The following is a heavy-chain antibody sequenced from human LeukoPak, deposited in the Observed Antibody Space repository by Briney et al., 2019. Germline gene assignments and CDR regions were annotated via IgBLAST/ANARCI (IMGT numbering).Heavy chain of an antibody. CDR3: AKDLARIGARQSDY. D-gene: IGHD6-6*01. CDR1: GFTFSSYA. J-gene: IGHJ4*02. Sequence: GGSLRLSCAASGFTFSSYAMSWVRQAPGKGLEWFSGISDSVDSTHYADSVKGRFTISRDNSKNTLYLQMNSLRAEDTALYYCAKDLARIGARQSDYWGQGTLVTVSS. V-gene: IGHV3-23*01. CDR2: ISDSVDST.